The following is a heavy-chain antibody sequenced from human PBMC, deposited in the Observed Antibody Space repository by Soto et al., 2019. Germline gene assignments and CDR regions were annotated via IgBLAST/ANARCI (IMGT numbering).Heavy chain of an antibody. CDR1: GCSISRYN. V-gene: IGHV4-59*08. J-gene: IGHJ5*01. Sequence: WGTLSLTCAVSGCSISRYNSNWLRQATGKGLEWMAYIYYNGSTKYIPSLKSRVTISVDTSKSHFSLELTFVTAEDTAVYFCARYEDCSGGPCSTGRWFASWGQGILVTVSS. D-gene: IGHD2-15*01. CDR3: ARYEDCSGGPCSTGRWFAS. CDR2: IYYNGST.